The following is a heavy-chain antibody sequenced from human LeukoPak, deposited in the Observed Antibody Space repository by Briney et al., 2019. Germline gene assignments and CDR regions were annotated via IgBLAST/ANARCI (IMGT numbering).Heavy chain of an antibody. V-gene: IGHV4-30-4*01. J-gene: IGHJ3*02. Sequence: PSHTLSLTCTVSGGSSSSVDYYWSWIRQPPGKGRDWIGYIYYSGSTYYNPSLKSRVTISVDTSKNQFSLKLSSVTAADTAVYYCARDHRSPGDAFDIWGQGTMVTVSS. CDR2: IYYSGST. CDR1: GGSSSSVDYY. CDR3: ARDHRSPGDAFDI. D-gene: IGHD1-14*01.